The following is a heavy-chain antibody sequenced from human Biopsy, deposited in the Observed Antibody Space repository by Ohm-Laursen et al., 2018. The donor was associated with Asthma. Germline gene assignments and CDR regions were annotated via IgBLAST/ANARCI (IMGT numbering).Heavy chain of an antibody. V-gene: IGHV1-69*13. Sequence: ASVKVSCQASGGTFSSNSINWVRRAPGQGLEWMGRIIPIFGPTNYAQKFQGRVTISADDSTSTAYMELSSLSSEDTALYYCARGPEYVRSSGALDYWGQGTLVTVSS. CDR1: GGTFSSNS. CDR3: ARGPEYVRSSGALDY. CDR2: IIPIFGPT. J-gene: IGHJ4*02. D-gene: IGHD2-2*01.